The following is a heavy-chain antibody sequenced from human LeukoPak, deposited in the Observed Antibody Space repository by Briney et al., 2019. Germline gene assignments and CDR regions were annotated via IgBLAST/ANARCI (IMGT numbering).Heavy chain of an antibody. D-gene: IGHD3-16*01. CDR1: GGTFSNYA. CDR3: ARNIRFGGNYYFDY. CDR2: IIPIFGTA. V-gene: IGHV1-69*13. Sequence: SVKVSCKASGGTFSNYAISWVRQAPGQGLEWMGGIIPIFGTANYAQKFQGRVTITADESTSTAYMELSSLKSEDTAVYYCARNIRFGGNYYFDYWGQGTLVTVSS. J-gene: IGHJ4*02.